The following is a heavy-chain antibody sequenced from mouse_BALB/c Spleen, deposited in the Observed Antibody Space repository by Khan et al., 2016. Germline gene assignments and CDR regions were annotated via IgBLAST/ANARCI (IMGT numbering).Heavy chain of an antibody. J-gene: IGHJ3*01. D-gene: IGHD2-1*01. CDR1: GYTFTDYS. CDR3: AREHYGNCSY. V-gene: IGHV9-2-1*01. Sequence: QIQLVQSGPELKKPGETVKISCKASGYTFTDYSMHWVKQAPGKGLKWMGWINTETGEPTYADDFKGRFASSSETSASTAYLQSNNLKNEYTATYFCAREHYGNCSYWGQGTLVTVSA. CDR2: INTETGEP.